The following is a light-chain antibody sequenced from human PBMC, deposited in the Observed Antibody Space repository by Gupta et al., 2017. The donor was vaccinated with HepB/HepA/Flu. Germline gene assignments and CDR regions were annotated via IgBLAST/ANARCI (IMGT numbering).Light chain of an antibody. J-gene: IGLJ1*01. V-gene: IGLV2-14*03. Sequence: SALTQPDSVSGSAGPLVTIACTGTRNDVGGFPYVSWYRHHSGKPPKLLIYDVTYGPSGVAHRFSVSKSGNTASLTISGRLVADEADYFCGAYTGSIKGVLGSGTKPTVL. CDR2: DVT. CDR3: GAYTGSIKGV. CDR1: RNDVGGFPY.